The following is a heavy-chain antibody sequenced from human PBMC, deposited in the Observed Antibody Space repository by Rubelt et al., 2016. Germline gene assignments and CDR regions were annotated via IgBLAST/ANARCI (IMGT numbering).Heavy chain of an antibody. CDR3: ARQYNV. CDR1: GGSFSGYY. J-gene: IGHJ6*02. CDR2: IYYSGST. Sequence: QVQLQQWGAGLLKPSETLSLTCAVYGGSFSGYYWSWIRQPPGKGLEWIGSIYYSGSTYYNPSLKSRVTISVDTSKNQFSLKLSSVTAADTAVYYCARQYNVWGQGTTVTVSS. V-gene: IGHV4-34*01. D-gene: IGHD1-1*01.